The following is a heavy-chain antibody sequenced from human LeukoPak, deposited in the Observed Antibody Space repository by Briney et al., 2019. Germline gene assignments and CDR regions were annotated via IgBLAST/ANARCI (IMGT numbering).Heavy chain of an antibody. CDR1: GGSISSSNW. D-gene: IGHD2-2*01. CDR3: AREKGYCSGTSCYESYYYGMDV. J-gene: IGHJ6*02. CDR2: TYDTGST. V-gene: IGHV4-4*02. Sequence: SETLSFTCAVSGGSISSSNWWDWVSQPPGKGLEWIRDTYDTGSTNYNPSLKSRVTISVDKPKNQFSLKLSSVTAADTAVYYCAREKGYCSGTSCYESYYYGMDVWGQGTTVTVSS.